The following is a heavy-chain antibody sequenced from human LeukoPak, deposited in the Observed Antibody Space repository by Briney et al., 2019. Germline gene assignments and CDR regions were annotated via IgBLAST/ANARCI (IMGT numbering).Heavy chain of an antibody. J-gene: IGHJ4*02. Sequence: ASVKVSCKASGYTFTSYDINWVRQATGQGLEWMGWMNPNSGNTGYAQKFQGRVTMTRNTSISTAYMELSSLRSEDTAVYYCARPHYDYVWGSYLEFDYWGQGTLVTVSS. D-gene: IGHD3-16*02. V-gene: IGHV1-8*01. CDR3: ARPHYDYVWGSYLEFDY. CDR2: MNPNSGNT. CDR1: GYTFTSYD.